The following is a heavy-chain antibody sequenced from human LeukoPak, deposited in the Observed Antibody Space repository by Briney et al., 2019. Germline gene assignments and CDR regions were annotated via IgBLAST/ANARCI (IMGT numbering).Heavy chain of an antibody. V-gene: IGHV1-46*01. CDR2: INPSGGST. D-gene: IGHD1-20*01. CDR3: AREGISGMLTP. CDR1: GYTFTIYY. Sequence: ASVKVSCKACGYTFTIYYMHWVRQAPGQGLEWMGIINPSGGSTSYAQQFQSSVTMTRDMSTSTVYMELSSLNSEDTAVYDCAREGISGMLTPWGQRTLVTVSS. J-gene: IGHJ5*02.